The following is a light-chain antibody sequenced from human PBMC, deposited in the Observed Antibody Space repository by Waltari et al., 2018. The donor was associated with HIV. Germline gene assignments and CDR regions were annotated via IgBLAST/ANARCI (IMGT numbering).Light chain of an antibody. CDR1: QAIKTY. CDR3: QQSFSTPWT. J-gene: IGKJ1*01. Sequence: ASQAIKTYLKWYAQKPGEAPKLLIFDATRLHTGVTSRFSGTGTGTHFSLTISSLQPEDSGTYYCQQSFSTPWTFGQGTKV. CDR2: DAT. V-gene: IGKV1-39*01.